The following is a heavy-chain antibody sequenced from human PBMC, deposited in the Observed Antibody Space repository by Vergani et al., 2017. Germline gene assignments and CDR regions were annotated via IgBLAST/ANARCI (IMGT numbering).Heavy chain of an antibody. J-gene: IGHJ6*03. CDR3: VRRTDGCRGAVCYSAPVYMDV. CDR1: GYIFTDYY. Sequence: QVQLVQSGSEVKKPGASMKVSCKASGYIFTDYYIHWVRQAPGQGPEWMGWIDTKSGDTSYAQQSQGRVTMTRVPSLRSAYMDLGRLTSDDSAVYYCVRRTDGCRGAVCYSAPVYMDVWGEGTTVTVSS. CDR2: IDTKSGDT. V-gene: IGHV1-2*02. D-gene: IGHD2-21*01.